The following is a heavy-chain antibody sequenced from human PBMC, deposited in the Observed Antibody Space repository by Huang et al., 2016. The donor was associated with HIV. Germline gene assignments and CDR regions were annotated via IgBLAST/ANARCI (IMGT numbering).Heavy chain of an antibody. V-gene: IGHV3-7*01. CDR1: TFTFGAYW. CDR3: ATKTAGMDI. CDR2: IKQDESEK. J-gene: IGHJ6*02. Sequence: VESGGRSVQPGGSIKLSCVGSTFTFGAYWMSWVRQPPGKGLEWVANIKQDESEKYDVDSVKGRFNISRDNARKVLLLEMDDLRVEDTAIYFCATKTAGMDIWGQGTTVTVSS. D-gene: IGHD1-7*01.